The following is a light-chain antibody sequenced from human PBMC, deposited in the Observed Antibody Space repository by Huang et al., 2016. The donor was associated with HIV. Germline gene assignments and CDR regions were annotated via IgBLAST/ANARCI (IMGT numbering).Light chain of an antibody. J-gene: IGKJ4*01. CDR3: QQYDKWPLT. CDR1: QSIGSQ. CDR2: DAS. Sequence: ETVMTQSPGALSVSPGERVTLACRASQSIGSQLAWYQQKPGQIPRLLIYDASARATSITTRVTGSGSGTEFTLTISSLQSEDCAVYYCQQYDKWPLTFGGGTKVEIK. V-gene: IGKV3-15*01.